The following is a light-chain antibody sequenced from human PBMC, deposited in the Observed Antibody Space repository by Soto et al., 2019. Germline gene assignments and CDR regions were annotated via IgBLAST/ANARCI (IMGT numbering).Light chain of an antibody. Sequence: EIVMTQSPATLSVSPGERATLSCRASRSVSSNLAWYQQKPCQAPRLLMYGASTRATGIPARFSGSGSGTEFTLTISSLQSEDFAVYYCQQYNNWPPYTFGRGTKLESK. V-gene: IGKV3-15*01. CDR1: RSVSSN. CDR2: GAS. J-gene: IGKJ2*01. CDR3: QQYNNWPPYT.